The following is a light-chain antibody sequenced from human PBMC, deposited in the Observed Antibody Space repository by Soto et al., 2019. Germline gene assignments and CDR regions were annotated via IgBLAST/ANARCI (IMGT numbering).Light chain of an antibody. Sequence: NFMLTQPHSVSESPGKTVTISCTRSSGSIASNYVQWYQQRPGSAPTTVIYEDNQRPSGVPDRFSGSIDSSSNSASLTISGMKTEDEADYYCQSYDSSNQDVVVGGGTKVTVL. CDR1: SGSIASNY. CDR2: EDN. V-gene: IGLV6-57*04. J-gene: IGLJ2*01. CDR3: QSYDSSNQDVV.